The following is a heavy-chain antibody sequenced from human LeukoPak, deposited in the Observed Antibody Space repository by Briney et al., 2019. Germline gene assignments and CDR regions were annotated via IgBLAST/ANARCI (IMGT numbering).Heavy chain of an antibody. CDR2: IKQNGSEK. CDR1: GFTFSTYW. V-gene: IGHV3-7*01. J-gene: IGHJ4*02. Sequence: GGSLRLSCAASGFTFSTYWLRRVRQAPGKGLEWVANIKQNGSEKYYVDSVKGRFTVYRDNAKNSLSLQLTILRAEDTAVYYCVREGVAYFDYWGQGTLVTVSS. D-gene: IGHD2-15*01. CDR3: VREGVAYFDY.